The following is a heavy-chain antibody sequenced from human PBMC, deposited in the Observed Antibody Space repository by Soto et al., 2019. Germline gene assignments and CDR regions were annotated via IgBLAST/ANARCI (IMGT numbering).Heavy chain of an antibody. CDR3: AHLFLGLGYCSGGSCYSFDY. D-gene: IGHD2-15*01. Sequence: QIIWNESGPTLVKPTQTLTLTCTFAGFSLSTSGVGVGWIRQPPGKALEWLALIYWDDDKRYSPSLKSRLTITKDTSKNQVVLTMTNIDPVDTATYYCAHLFLGLGYCSGGSCYSFDYWGQGTLVTVSS. CDR2: IYWDDDK. V-gene: IGHV2-5*02. J-gene: IGHJ4*02. CDR1: GFSLSTSGVG.